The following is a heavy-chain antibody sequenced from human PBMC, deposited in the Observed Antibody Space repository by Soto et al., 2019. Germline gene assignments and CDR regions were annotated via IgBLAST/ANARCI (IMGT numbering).Heavy chain of an antibody. V-gene: IGHV1-69*13. CDR2: IIPIFGTA. CDR3: AESIAARGNWFDP. Sequence: SVKVSCKASGGTFSSYAISWVRQAPGQGLEWMGGIIPIFGTANYAQKFQGRVTITADESTSTAYMELSSLRSEDTAVYYCAESIAARGNWFDPWGQGTLVTVS. CDR1: GGTFSSYA. D-gene: IGHD6-6*01. J-gene: IGHJ5*02.